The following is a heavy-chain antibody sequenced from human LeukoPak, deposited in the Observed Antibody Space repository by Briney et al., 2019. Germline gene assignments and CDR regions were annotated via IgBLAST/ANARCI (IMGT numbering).Heavy chain of an antibody. CDR1: GGSINSHY. CDR2: IFNTGNT. Sequence: SETLSLTCSVSGGSINSHYWSWIRQPPGKRLEWIGYIFNTGNTNYNPSLTSRVTMSVDTSRAQFFLRLSPVTAADTAIYYCASRPADTTWYGVFDYWSQGTLVTVSS. CDR3: ASRPADTTWYGVFDY. J-gene: IGHJ4*02. D-gene: IGHD3-10*01. V-gene: IGHV4-59*11.